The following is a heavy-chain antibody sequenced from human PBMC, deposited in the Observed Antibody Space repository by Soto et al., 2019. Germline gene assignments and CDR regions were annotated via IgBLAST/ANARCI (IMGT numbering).Heavy chain of an antibody. D-gene: IGHD3-10*01. CDR2: INHSGST. CDR3: ARGSYRRFGEFRIMGYFDY. J-gene: IGHJ4*02. Sequence: SETLSLTCAVYGGSFIGYYWIWIRQPTGKGLEWIGEINHSGSTNYNPSLKSRVTISVDTSKNQFSLKLSSVTAADTAVYYCARGSYRRFGEFRIMGYFDYWGQGTLVTVSS. CDR1: GGSFIGYY. V-gene: IGHV4-34*01.